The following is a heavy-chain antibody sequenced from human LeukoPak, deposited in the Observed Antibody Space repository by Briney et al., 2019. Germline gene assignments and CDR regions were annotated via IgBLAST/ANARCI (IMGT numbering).Heavy chain of an antibody. CDR3: VARRGVSDWYFDL. CDR2: ISSNGLIT. CDR1: GFTFSRYL. Sequence: GGSLRLSCSASGFTFSRYLMHWVRQAPGKGLEYVSTISSNGLITYYANSVKGRFTISRDNSKNTLYLQMGSLRAEDMAVYYCVARRGVSDWYFDLWGRGTLVTVSS. V-gene: IGHV3-64*01. J-gene: IGHJ2*01. D-gene: IGHD3-10*01.